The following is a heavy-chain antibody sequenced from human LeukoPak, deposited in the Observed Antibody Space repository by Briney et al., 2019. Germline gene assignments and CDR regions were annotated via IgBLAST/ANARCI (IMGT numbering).Heavy chain of an antibody. V-gene: IGHV1-69*13. CDR3: ARAMVTGYFDS. D-gene: IGHD5-18*01. CDR1: GGTFSTYA. CDR2: IIPIFGTP. Sequence: SVKVSCKASGGTFSTYAITWVRQAPGQGLEWMGGIIPIFGTPNYAQKFQGRVTITADESTSTANMELSSLRSEDTAVYYCARAMVTGYFDSWGQGTLVTVSP. J-gene: IGHJ4*02.